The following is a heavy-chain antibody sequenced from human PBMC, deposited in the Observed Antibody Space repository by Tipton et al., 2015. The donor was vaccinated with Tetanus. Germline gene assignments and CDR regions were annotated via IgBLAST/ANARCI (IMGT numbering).Heavy chain of an antibody. V-gene: IGHV4-4*07. Sequence: GLVKPSETLSLTCTVSRGPISSYYWSWIRQPAGKGLEWIGRISNGNTDYAASLKGRVSLSVDMSKNEFSLKLRSVTAADAAVYYCAREGRRNFYDSFDKWGQGVMVTVSS. CDR2: ISNGNT. CDR3: AREGRRNFYDSFDK. J-gene: IGHJ4*03. D-gene: IGHD3-3*01. CDR1: RGPISSYY.